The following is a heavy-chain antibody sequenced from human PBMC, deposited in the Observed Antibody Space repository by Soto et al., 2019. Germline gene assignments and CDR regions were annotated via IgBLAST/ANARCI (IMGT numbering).Heavy chain of an antibody. CDR2: ISSSGSTI. J-gene: IGHJ6*02. D-gene: IGHD3-3*01. V-gene: IGHV3-11*01. CDR3: ARATYYDFWSGYHYYYGMDV. CDR1: GFTFSDYY. Sequence: GGSLRLSCAASGFTFSDYYMSWIRQAPGKGLEWVSYISSSGSTIYYADSVKGRFTISRDNAKNSLYLQMNSLRAEDMAVYYCARATYYDFWSGYHYYYGMDVWGQGTTVTVSS.